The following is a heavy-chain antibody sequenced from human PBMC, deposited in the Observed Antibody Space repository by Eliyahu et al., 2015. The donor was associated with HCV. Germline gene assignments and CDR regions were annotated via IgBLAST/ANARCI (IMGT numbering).Heavy chain of an antibody. CDR2: IWFDGSNK. V-gene: IGHV3-33*01. CDR3: ASGLDYFDY. Sequence: QVQLVESGGGVVQPGXSLRLSCXAXGFTFSSYGMNWVRQXPGKGLEWVAVIWFDGSNKYYADSVKGRFTISRDNSKNTLFLQMNSLRAEDTAVYYCASGLDYFDYXGQGTLVTVSS. J-gene: IGHJ4*02. CDR1: GFTFSSYG.